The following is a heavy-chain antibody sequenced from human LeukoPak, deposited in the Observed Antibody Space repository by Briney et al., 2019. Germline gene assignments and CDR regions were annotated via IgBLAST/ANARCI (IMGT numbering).Heavy chain of an antibody. D-gene: IGHD3-9*01. CDR1: GYTFTSYY. J-gene: IGHJ6*02. V-gene: IGHV1-18*04. Sequence: GASVKVSCKASGYTFTSYYMHWVRQAPGQGLEWMGWISAYNGNTNYAQKLQGRVTMTTDTSTSTAYMELRSLRSDDTAVYYCAREGYYDILTGYYYYGMDVWGQGTTVTVSS. CDR2: ISAYNGNT. CDR3: AREGYYDILTGYYYYGMDV.